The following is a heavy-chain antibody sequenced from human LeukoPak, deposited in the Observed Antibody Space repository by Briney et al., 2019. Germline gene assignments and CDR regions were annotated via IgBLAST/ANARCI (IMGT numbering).Heavy chain of an antibody. V-gene: IGHV3-23*01. CDR1: GFTFSSYA. CDR2: ISSSGAGT. D-gene: IGHD6-13*01. J-gene: IGHJ4*02. CDR3: ATNTSSWSFDY. Sequence: GGSLRLSCAASGFTFSSYAMSWVRQASGKGLEWVSAISSSGAGTYYADSVKGRFTISRDNSKNTLYLQMRSLRAEDTAVYYCATNTSSWSFDYWGQGTLVTVSP.